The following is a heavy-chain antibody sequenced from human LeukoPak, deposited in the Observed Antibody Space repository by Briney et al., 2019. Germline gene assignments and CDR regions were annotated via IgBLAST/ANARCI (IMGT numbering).Heavy chain of an antibody. J-gene: IGHJ4*02. Sequence: PSETLSLTCTVSGGSISSSSYYWGWIRQPPGKGLEWIGSIYYSGSTYYNPSLKSRVTISVDTSKNQFSLKLSSVTAADTAVYYCARGRYCSDGSCYFDYWGQGTLVTVSS. CDR3: ARGRYCSDGSCYFDY. CDR2: IYYSGST. D-gene: IGHD2-15*01. CDR1: GGSISSSSYY. V-gene: IGHV4-39*07.